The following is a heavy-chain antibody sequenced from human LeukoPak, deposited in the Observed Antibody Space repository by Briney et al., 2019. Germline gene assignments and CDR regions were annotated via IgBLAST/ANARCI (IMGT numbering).Heavy chain of an antibody. Sequence: GESLKISCRGSGYSFSNYWTAWVRQIPGKGLEWMGIIYPGDSDTRYSPSFQGQVTISADKSISTAYLQWSGLKASDTAMYYCASRSGSLNDAFDIWGQGTMVTVSS. CDR3: ASRSGSLNDAFDI. CDR1: GYSFSNYW. CDR2: IYPGDSDT. V-gene: IGHV5-51*01. J-gene: IGHJ3*02. D-gene: IGHD3-10*01.